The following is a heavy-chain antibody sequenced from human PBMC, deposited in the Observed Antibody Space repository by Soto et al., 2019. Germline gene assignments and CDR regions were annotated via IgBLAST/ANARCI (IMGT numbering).Heavy chain of an antibody. V-gene: IGHV3-48*02. D-gene: IGHD3-16*01. CDR3: ARMGDFPFDY. CDR1: GFSFSTYS. CDR2: ISSRSGTI. J-gene: IGHJ4*02. Sequence: GGSLRLSCAASGFSFSTYSIMWVRQAPGKGLEWVSYISSRSGTIYYTDSVKGRFTISRDNGKNSVYLQMSSLRDEDTAVYYCARMGDFPFDYWGQGTPVTVSS.